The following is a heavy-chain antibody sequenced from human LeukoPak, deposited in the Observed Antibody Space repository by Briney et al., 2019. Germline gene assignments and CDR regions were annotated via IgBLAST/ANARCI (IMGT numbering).Heavy chain of an antibody. CDR1: GGSISSYY. J-gene: IGHJ4*02. CDR3: ARSFYGSGSYSDY. V-gene: IGHV4-59*01. Sequence: SETLSPTCTVSGGSISSYYWSWIRQPPGKGLEWIGYICYSGSTNYNPSLKSRVTISVDTSKNQFSLKLSSVTAADTAVYYCARSFYGSGSYSDYWGQGTLVTVSS. D-gene: IGHD3-10*01. CDR2: ICYSGST.